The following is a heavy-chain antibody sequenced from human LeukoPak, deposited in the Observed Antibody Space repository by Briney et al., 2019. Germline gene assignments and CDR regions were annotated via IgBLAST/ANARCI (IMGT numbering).Heavy chain of an antibody. CDR3: ARVGFGELLNDY. D-gene: IGHD3-10*01. Sequence: ASVKVSCKASGYTFTGYYMHWERRAPGQGLEWMGWINPNSGGTNYAQKFQGRVTMTRDTSISTAYMELSRLRSDDTAVYYCARVGFGELLNDYWGQGTLVTVSS. V-gene: IGHV1-2*02. J-gene: IGHJ4*02. CDR1: GYTFTGYY. CDR2: INPNSGGT.